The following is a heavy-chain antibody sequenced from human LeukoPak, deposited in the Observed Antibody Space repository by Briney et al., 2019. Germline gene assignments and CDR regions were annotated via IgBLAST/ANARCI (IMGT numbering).Heavy chain of an antibody. V-gene: IGHV5-51*01. CDR2: IYPGDSDT. Sequence: GESLKISCKGSGYSFTTYWIAWVRQMPGKGLEWMGIIYPGDSDTRYSPSFQGQVTISADKSINTAYLRWSSLKASDTAMYYCARRAGTVGFDPWGQGTLVTVSS. D-gene: IGHD1-7*01. CDR1: GYSFTTYW. CDR3: ARRAGTVGFDP. J-gene: IGHJ5*02.